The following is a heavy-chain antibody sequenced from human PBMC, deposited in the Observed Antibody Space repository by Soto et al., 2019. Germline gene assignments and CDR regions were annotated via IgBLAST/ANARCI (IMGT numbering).Heavy chain of an antibody. J-gene: IGHJ6*03. CDR2: IYHNGTT. D-gene: IGHD3-10*01. CDR3: QMVRGGLFMMDA. Sequence: AETLSVTCAGSGCTITNSPWWSWVRQAPGKGLEWIGEIYHNGTTNYNPSLESRVTMSVDKSKNQFSLNLRSMTAADTVVYYCQMVRGGLFMMDAWGKGTTV. CDR1: GCTITNSPW. V-gene: IGHV4-4*02.